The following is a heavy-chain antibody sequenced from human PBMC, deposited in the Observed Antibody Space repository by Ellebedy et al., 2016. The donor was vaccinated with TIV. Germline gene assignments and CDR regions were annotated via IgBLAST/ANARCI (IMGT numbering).Heavy chain of an antibody. CDR1: GYTFTSYY. CDR3: ARDAGGITIFGVVALNWFDP. D-gene: IGHD3-3*01. J-gene: IGHJ5*02. V-gene: IGHV1-46*01. Sequence: ASVKVSXXASGYTFTSYYMHWVRQAPGQGLEWMGIINPSGGSTNYAQKLQGRVTMTTDTSTSTAYMELRSLRSDDTAVYYCARDAGGITIFGVVALNWFDPWGQGTLVTVSS. CDR2: INPSGGST.